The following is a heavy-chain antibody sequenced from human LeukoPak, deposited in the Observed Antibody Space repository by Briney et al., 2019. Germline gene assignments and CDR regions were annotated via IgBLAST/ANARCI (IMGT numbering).Heavy chain of an antibody. CDR3: ARGGSSYD. CDR2: ISYDGSNK. J-gene: IGHJ4*02. Sequence: GGSLRLSCAASGFTFSSYAMHWVRQAPGKGLEWVAVISYDGSNKYYADSVKGRFTISRDNSKNALYLQMNSLRAEDTAVYYCARGGSSYDWGQGTLVTVSS. V-gene: IGHV3-30-3*01. CDR1: GFTFSSYA. D-gene: IGHD3-16*01.